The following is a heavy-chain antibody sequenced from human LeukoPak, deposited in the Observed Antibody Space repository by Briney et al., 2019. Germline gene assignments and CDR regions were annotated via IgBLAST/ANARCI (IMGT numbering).Heavy chain of an antibody. Sequence: ASVKVSCKASGCTFTSYGISWVRQAPGQGLEWMGWISAYNGNTNYAQKLQGRVTMTTDTSTSTAYMELRSLRSDDTAVYYCARDPPYNWNDRPDAFDIWGQGTMVTVSS. V-gene: IGHV1-18*01. CDR3: ARDPPYNWNDRPDAFDI. CDR2: ISAYNGNT. D-gene: IGHD1-20*01. J-gene: IGHJ3*02. CDR1: GCTFTSYG.